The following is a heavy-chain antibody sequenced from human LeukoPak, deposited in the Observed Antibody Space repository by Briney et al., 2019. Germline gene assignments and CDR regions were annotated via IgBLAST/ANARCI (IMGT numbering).Heavy chain of an antibody. J-gene: IGHJ3*02. Sequence: PGRSLRLSCAASGFTFSSYAMHWVRQAPGKGLEWVAVISYDGSNKYYADSVKGRFTISRDNSKNTLYLQMNSLRAEDTAVYYCAQEIVVVVAAIDVDGVSDAFDIWGQGTMVTVSS. CDR1: GFTFSSYA. D-gene: IGHD2-15*01. V-gene: IGHV3-30-3*01. CDR3: AQEIVVVVAAIDVDGVSDAFDI. CDR2: ISYDGSNK.